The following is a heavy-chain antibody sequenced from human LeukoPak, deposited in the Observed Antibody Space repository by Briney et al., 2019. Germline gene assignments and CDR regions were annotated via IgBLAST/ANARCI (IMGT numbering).Heavy chain of an antibody. CDR3: SKEGCTRCTPFVDY. J-gene: IGHJ4*02. CDR1: GFTFSSWA. Sequence: PGGSLRLSCAASGFTFSSWAMSWVRQAPGKGLEWVSAVSPSGDPTYYADSVKGRFTISRDNYKNTLYLQMNSLRADDTAVYYFSKEGCTRCTPFVDYWGQGILVTVSS. V-gene: IGHV3-23*01. D-gene: IGHD2-2*01. CDR2: VSPSGDPT.